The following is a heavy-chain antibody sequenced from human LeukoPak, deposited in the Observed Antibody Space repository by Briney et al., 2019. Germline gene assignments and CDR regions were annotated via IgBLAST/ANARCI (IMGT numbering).Heavy chain of an antibody. CDR1: GFTFSSYS. CDR2: ISSSSSTI. V-gene: IGHV3-48*04. CDR3: ARNGEQLWPDY. Sequence: GGSLRLSCAASGFTFSSYSMNWVRQAPGKGLEWVSYISSSSSTIYYADSVKGRFTISRDNAKNSLYLQMNSLRAEDTAVYYCARNGEQLWPDYWGQGTLVTVSS. D-gene: IGHD5-18*01. J-gene: IGHJ4*02.